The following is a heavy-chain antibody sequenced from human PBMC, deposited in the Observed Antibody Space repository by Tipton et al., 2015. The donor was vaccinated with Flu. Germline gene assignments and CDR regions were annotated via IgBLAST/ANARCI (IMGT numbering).Heavy chain of an antibody. J-gene: IGHJ5*02. CDR2: IYYSGST. CDR1: GGSISSYY. V-gene: IGHV4-59*08. D-gene: IGHD4-11*01. Sequence: TLSLTCTVSGGSISSYYWSWIRQPPGKGLEWIGYIYYSGSTNYNPSLKSRVTISMDASKSQFTLRLSSVTAADTALYYCVRRDYSNYVSEPKNWFDTWGPGTLVTVSS. CDR3: VRRDYSNYVSEPKNWFDT.